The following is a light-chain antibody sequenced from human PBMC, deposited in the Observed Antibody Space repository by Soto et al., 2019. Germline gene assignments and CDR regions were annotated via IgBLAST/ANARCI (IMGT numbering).Light chain of an antibody. CDR3: QQYGNSPLT. V-gene: IGKV3-20*01. CDR1: QSVRSNY. Sequence: EIVLTQSPGTLSLSPGESATLPCRASQSVRSNYLAWYQQKPGQAPRLLIYGASTRATGTPDRFSGSGSGTDFALTVSRLEPEAFAVYFCQQYGNSPLTFGQGTKVEIK. J-gene: IGKJ1*01. CDR2: GAS.